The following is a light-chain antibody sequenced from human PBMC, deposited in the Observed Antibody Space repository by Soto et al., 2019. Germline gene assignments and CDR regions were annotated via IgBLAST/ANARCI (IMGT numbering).Light chain of an antibody. CDR1: SSNIGAGYD. J-gene: IGLJ1*01. Sequence: QSVLTQPPSVSGAPGQRVTISCTGSSSNIGAGYDVHWYQQLPGTAPKLLIYGNSNRPSGVPDRFSGSKSGSSASLAITGLHAEAEADYYCQSYDSSRYGYVFGTGSNVTVL. CDR2: GNS. V-gene: IGLV1-40*01. CDR3: QSYDSSRYGYV.